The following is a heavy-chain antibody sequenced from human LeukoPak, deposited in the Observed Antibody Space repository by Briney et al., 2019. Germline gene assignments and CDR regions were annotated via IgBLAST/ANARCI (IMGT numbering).Heavy chain of an antibody. D-gene: IGHD2-2*01. V-gene: IGHV4-34*01. CDR1: GGSFSGYY. CDR2: INHSGST. J-gene: IGHJ6*03. Sequence: SETLSLTCAVYGGSFSGYYWNWIRQPPGKGLEWIGEINHSGSTDYNPSLKSRVTISVDTSKNQFYLKLSSVTAADTAVYYCARSSSISSDRYYYYYYMDVWDKGTTVTVSS. CDR3: ARSSSISSDRYYYYYYMDV.